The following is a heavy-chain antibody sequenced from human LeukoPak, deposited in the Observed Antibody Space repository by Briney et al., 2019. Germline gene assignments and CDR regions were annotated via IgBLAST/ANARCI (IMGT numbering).Heavy chain of an antibody. CDR1: GGSFIGYY. V-gene: IGHV4-34*01. CDR3: ARIRSRKWGFDY. Sequence: SETLSLTCAVYGGSFIGYYWSWIRQPPGKGLEWIGEINHFGSTNYNPSLKSRVTISIDTSKNQFSLKLSSLTAADTAVYYCARIRSRKWGFDYWGQGTLVTVSS. D-gene: IGHD1-26*01. CDR2: INHFGST. J-gene: IGHJ4*02.